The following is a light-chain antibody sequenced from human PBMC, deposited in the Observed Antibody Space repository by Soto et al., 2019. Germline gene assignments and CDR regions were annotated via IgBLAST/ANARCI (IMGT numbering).Light chain of an antibody. J-gene: IGKJ1*01. Sequence: EIEMTQSPATLSVSPGERATLSCRASQSVYSNLAGYQQKPGQAPRLVLYGAFLRATGIPARFSGSGSGTDFTLTISGLQSEDVAVYYCQQYDNWPPVTFGQGTKVEIK. CDR2: GAF. V-gene: IGKV3-15*01. CDR1: QSVYSN. CDR3: QQYDNWPPVT.